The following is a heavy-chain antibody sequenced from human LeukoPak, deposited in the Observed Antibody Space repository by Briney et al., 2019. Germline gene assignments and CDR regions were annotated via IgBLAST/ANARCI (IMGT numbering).Heavy chain of an antibody. CDR3: ARDLKMYYYDSSGYSDFDY. V-gene: IGHV1-18*01. CDR1: GYTSTSYG. CDR2: ISAYNGNT. J-gene: IGHJ4*02. Sequence: ASVKVSCKASGYTSTSYGISWVRQAPGQGLEWMGWISAYNGNTNYAQKLQGRVTMTTDTSTSTAYMELRSLRSDDTAVYYCARDLKMYYYDSSGYSDFDYWGQGTLVTVSS. D-gene: IGHD3-22*01.